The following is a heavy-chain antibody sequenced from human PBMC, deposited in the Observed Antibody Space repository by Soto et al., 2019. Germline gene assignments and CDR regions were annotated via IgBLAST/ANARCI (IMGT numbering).Heavy chain of an antibody. D-gene: IGHD2-8*01. J-gene: IGHJ3*02. CDR3: ARAPGYCTNGVCYHAFDI. CDR1: GGTFSSYT. CDR2: IIPILGIA. V-gene: IGHV1-69*02. Sequence: SVKVSCKASGGTFSSYTISWGRQAPGQGLEWMGRIIPILGIANYAQKFQDRVTITADKSTSTAYMELSSLRSEDTAVYYCARAPGYCTNGVCYHAFDIWGQGTMVTVSS.